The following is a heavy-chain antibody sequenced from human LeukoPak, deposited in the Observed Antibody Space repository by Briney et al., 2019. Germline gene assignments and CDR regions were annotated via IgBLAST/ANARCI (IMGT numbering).Heavy chain of an antibody. V-gene: IGHV5-51*01. CDR1: GYSFTNYW. Sequence: KPGESLKISCKGSGYSFTNYWIGWVRQMPGKGLEWMGIIYPGDSDTRYSPSFQGQVTMSADRSTSTAYLQWSSLKASDTATYYCARGYSSASGFYGMDVWGQGTTVTVSS. D-gene: IGHD6-6*01. CDR2: IYPGDSDT. J-gene: IGHJ6*02. CDR3: ARGYSSASGFYGMDV.